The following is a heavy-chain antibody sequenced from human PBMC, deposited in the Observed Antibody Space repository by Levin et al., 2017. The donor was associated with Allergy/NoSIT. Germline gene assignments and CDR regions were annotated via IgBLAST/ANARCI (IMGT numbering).Heavy chain of an antibody. CDR1: GGSLRSGTYN. J-gene: IGHJ4*02. Sequence: SETLSLTCSVSGGSLRSGTYNWNWIRQSPGTGLEWIGNIYSSGSSNYNPSLKSRVTISVDTSKNQFSLSLTSVTAADTAVYYCVRDSAPLNRKFESWGRGTLVTVSS. CDR2: IYSSGSS. D-gene: IGHD1/OR15-1a*01. V-gene: IGHV4-61*01. CDR3: VRDSAPLNRKFES.